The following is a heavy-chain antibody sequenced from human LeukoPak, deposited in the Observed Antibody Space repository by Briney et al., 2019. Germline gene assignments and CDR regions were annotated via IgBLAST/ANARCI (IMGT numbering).Heavy chain of an antibody. CDR2: IKQDGSEK. D-gene: IGHD3-10*01. CDR3: ARDRWYYGSGSYEYFDY. CDR1: GFTFSSYW. Sequence: PGGSLRLSCAASGFTFSSYWMSWVRQAPGKGLEWVANIKQDGSEKYYVDSVRGRFTISRDNAKNSLYLQMNSLRAEDTAVYYCARDRWYYGSGSYEYFDYWGQGTLVTVSS. J-gene: IGHJ4*02. V-gene: IGHV3-7*01.